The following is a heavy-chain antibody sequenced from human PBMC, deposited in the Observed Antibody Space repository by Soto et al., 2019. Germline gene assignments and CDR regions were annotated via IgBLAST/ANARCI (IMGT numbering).Heavy chain of an antibody. V-gene: IGHV4-4*02. CDR3: ALVEKSQWFGERTPFDP. CDR2: IYHSGST. CDR1: GGSISSSNW. J-gene: IGHJ5*02. Sequence: QVQLQESGPGLVKPSGTLSLTCAVSGGSISSSNWWSWVRQPPGKGLEWIGEIYHSGSTNYNPSLTSGVTISVDKSKNQFSLKLSSVTAADTAVYYCALVEKSQWFGERTPFDPWGQGTLVTVSS. D-gene: IGHD3-10*01.